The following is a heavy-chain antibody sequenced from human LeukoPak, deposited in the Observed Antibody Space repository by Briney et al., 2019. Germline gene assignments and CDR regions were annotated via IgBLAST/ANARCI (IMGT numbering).Heavy chain of an antibody. V-gene: IGHV1-24*01. CDR1: GYTLTELS. CDR3: ATTGHSSSSLGAFDI. J-gene: IGHJ3*02. Sequence: GASVKVSCKVSGYTLTELSMHWVRQAPGKGLEWMGGFDPEDGETIYAQKFQGRVTMTEDTSTDTAYMELSSLRSEDTAVYYCATTGHSSSSLGAFDIRGQGTMVTVSS. D-gene: IGHD6-6*01. CDR2: FDPEDGET.